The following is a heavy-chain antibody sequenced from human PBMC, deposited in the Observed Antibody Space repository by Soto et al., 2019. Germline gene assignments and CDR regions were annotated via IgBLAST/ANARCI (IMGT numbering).Heavy chain of an antibody. CDR1: GFTFSSYG. Sequence: LRLSCAASGFTFSSYGMHWVRQAPGKGLEWVAVIWYDGSNKYYADSVKGRFTISRDNSKNTLYLQMNSLRAEDTAVYYCARDEYDFWSGFGLNYYGMDVWGQGTTVTVSS. CDR3: ARDEYDFWSGFGLNYYGMDV. D-gene: IGHD3-3*01. J-gene: IGHJ6*02. CDR2: IWYDGSNK. V-gene: IGHV3-33*01.